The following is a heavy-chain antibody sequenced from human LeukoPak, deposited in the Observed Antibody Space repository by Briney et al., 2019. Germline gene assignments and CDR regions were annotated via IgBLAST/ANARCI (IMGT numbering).Heavy chain of an antibody. CDR1: GGSVSSGSYY. CDR2: IYYSGST. V-gene: IGHV4-61*01. Sequence: SETLSLTCTVSGGSVSSGSYYWSWNRQPPGKGLEWIGYIYYSGSTNYNPSLKSRVTILVDKSKNQFSLKLSSVTAADTAVYYCARVVPRTAARIDYWGQGTLVTVSS. D-gene: IGHD6-13*01. J-gene: IGHJ4*02. CDR3: ARVVPRTAARIDY.